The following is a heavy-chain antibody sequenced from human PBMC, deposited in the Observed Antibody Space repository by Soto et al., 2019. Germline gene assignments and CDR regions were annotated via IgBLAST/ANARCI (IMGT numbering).Heavy chain of an antibody. J-gene: IGHJ2*01. CDR3: ARGDSSSLRYWYFDL. CDR1: GFTFSSYG. Sequence: QVQLVESGGGVVQPGRSLRLSCAASGFTFSSYGMHWVRQAPGKGLEWVAVIWYDGSNKYYADSVKGRFTISRDNSKKTLYLQMNSLRAEDTAVYYCARGDSSSLRYWYFDLWGRGTLFTVSS. CDR2: IWYDGSNK. V-gene: IGHV3-33*01. D-gene: IGHD6-13*01.